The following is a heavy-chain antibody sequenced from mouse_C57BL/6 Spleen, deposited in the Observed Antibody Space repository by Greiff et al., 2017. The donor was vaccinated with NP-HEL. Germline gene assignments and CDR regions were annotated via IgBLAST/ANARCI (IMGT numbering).Heavy chain of an antibody. CDR2: IYPGDGDT. J-gene: IGHJ2*01. V-gene: IGHV1-82*01. Sequence: QVQLQQSGPELVKPGASVKISCKASGYAFSSSWMNWVKQRPGKGLEWIGRIYPGDGDTNYNGKFKGKATLTADKSSSTVYMKLSSLTSEDAAVYFCARGITTDDYWGQGTTLTVSS. CDR1: GYAFSSSW. CDR3: ARGITTDDY. D-gene: IGHD1-1*01.